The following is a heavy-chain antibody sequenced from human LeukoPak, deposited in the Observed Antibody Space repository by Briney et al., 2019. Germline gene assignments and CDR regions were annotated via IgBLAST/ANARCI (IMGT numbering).Heavy chain of an antibody. J-gene: IGHJ4*02. CDR3: ARDSDSGGGAFAS. D-gene: IGHD5-12*01. CDR2: IHSGGTT. Sequence: GGSLRLSCAASGFTVSNNYMSWVRQAPGKGLEWVSVIHSGGTTNYADSVQGRFTISRDNSKTTVYLHMISLSAEDTAVYYCARDSDSGGGAFASWGQGTLVTVSS. CDR1: GFTVSNNY. V-gene: IGHV3-53*01.